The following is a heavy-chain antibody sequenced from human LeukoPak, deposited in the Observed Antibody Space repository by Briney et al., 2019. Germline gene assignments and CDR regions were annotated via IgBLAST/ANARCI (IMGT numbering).Heavy chain of an antibody. Sequence: PSETLSLTCTVSGYSISSGYYWGWIRQPPGKGLEWIGSIYLSGSTYYNPSLKSRVTISVDTSKNQFSLKLSSVTAADTAVYFCARDRVLRDYMDVWGKGTTVTVSS. V-gene: IGHV4-38-2*02. CDR1: GYSISSGYY. CDR2: IYLSGST. D-gene: IGHD3-10*01. J-gene: IGHJ6*03. CDR3: ARDRVLRDYMDV.